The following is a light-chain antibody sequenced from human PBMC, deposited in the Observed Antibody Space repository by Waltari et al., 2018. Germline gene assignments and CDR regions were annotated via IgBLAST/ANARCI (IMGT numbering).Light chain of an antibody. CDR3: QSWDTGINV. J-gene: IGLJ2*01. CDR1: SGHTRYA. V-gene: IGLV4-69*01. Sequence: QLVLTQPPSASASLGASVKLTCTLNSGHTRYAIAWHQQQPEKGPRFLMKLDSDVSHTKGDGIPDRFSGSSSGAERYLILSSLQSEDEADYYCQSWDTGINVFGGGTKLTVL. CDR2: LDSDVSH.